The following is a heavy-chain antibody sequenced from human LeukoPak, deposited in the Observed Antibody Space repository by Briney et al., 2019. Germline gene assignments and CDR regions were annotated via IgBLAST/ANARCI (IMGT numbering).Heavy chain of an antibody. Sequence: SETLSLTCTVSGASISSYYWSWIRQPPGKGLEWSGYIYYSGSTNYNPSLKSRVIISVATSKNHFSLKLSSVTAADTAVYYCARAYYDDHYYYYYYMDVWGKGTTVTVSS. D-gene: IGHD3-22*01. J-gene: IGHJ6*03. CDR1: GASISSYY. CDR2: IYYSGST. V-gene: IGHV4-59*01. CDR3: ARAYYDDHYYYYYYMDV.